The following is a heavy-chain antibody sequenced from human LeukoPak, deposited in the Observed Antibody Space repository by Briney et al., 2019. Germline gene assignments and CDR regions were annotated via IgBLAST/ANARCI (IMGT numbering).Heavy chain of an antibody. D-gene: IGHD3-3*01. J-gene: IGHJ6*02. Sequence: SETLSLTCTVSGGSISSYYWSWIRQPPGKGLEWIGYIYYSGSTDYNPSLKSRVTISVDTSKNHFSLKLSSLTAADTAVYYCARGYDFWSGSSYGMDVWGQGTTVTVSS. CDR3: ARGYDFWSGSSYGMDV. CDR2: IYYSGST. CDR1: GGSISSYY. V-gene: IGHV4-59*12.